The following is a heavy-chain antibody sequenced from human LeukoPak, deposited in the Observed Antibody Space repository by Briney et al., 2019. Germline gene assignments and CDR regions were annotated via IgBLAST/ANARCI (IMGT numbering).Heavy chain of an antibody. CDR3: ARDLGYCSSTSCYGGYYYYYGMDV. J-gene: IGHJ6*02. CDR1: GFTFSSYE. V-gene: IGHV3-48*03. CDR2: ISSSGSTI. D-gene: IGHD2-2*01. Sequence: GGSLRLSCAASGFTFSSYEMNWVRQAPGKGLEWVSYISSSGSTIYYADSVKGRFTISRDNAKNSLYLQMNSLRAEDTAVYYCARDLGYCSSTSCYGGYYYYYGMDVWGQGTTVTVSS.